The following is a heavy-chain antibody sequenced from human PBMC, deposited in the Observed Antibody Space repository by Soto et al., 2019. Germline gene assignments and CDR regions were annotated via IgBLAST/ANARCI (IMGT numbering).Heavy chain of an antibody. CDR1: GGSISSYY. Sequence: PSETLSLTCTVSGGSISSYYWSWIRQPPGKALEWIGNIYYTGNTYYKSSLKSRVTISADTSKNQLSLKLSFVTAADTAVYYCARDLWGYCGTDCYPLDVWGQGTTVTVSS. CDR3: ARDLWGYCGTDCYPLDV. D-gene: IGHD2-21*02. CDR2: IYYTGNT. J-gene: IGHJ6*02. V-gene: IGHV4-59*04.